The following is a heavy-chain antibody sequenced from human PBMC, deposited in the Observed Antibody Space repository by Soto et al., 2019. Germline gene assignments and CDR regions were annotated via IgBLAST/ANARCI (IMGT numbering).Heavy chain of an antibody. CDR2: IYHSGST. CDR1: GGSISSSNW. CDR3: ARAPRIAAAGGSRFDP. D-gene: IGHD6-13*01. J-gene: IGHJ5*02. V-gene: IGHV4-4*02. Sequence: SETLSLTCAVSGGSISSSNWWSWVRQPPGKGLEWIGEIYHSGSTNYNSSLKSRVTISVDKSKNQFSLKLSSVTAADTAVYYCARAPRIAAAGGSRFDPWGQGTLVTVSS.